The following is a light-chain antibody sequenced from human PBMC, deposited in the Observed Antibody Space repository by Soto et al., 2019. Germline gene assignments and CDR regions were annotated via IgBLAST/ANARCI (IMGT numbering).Light chain of an antibody. CDR1: TSDVGAYNL. V-gene: IGLV2-23*02. J-gene: IGLJ1*01. Sequence: QSALTQLRSVSGSPGQSITLSCDGSTSDVGAYNLVSWYQQHPGEAPKLILFEVNKRPSGVSGRFSGSKSGNTASLTISGLQAEDEADYYCCSFTSSNTHVFGTGTKLTVL. CDR3: CSFTSSNTHV. CDR2: EVN.